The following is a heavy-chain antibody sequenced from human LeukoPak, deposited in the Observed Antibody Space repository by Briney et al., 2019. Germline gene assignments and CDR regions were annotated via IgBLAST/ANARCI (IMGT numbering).Heavy chain of an antibody. D-gene: IGHD3-10*01. CDR3: ARDSLGGYGMVRGVILYYYYYMDV. Sequence: GASVKVSCKASGYTFTGYYMHWVRQAPGQGLEWMGRINPNSGGTKYAQKFQGRVTMTRDTSISTAYMELSRLRSDDTAVYYCARDSLGGYGMVRGVILYYYYYMDVWGKGTTVTVSS. CDR2: INPNSGGT. V-gene: IGHV1-2*06. J-gene: IGHJ6*03. CDR1: GYTFTGYY.